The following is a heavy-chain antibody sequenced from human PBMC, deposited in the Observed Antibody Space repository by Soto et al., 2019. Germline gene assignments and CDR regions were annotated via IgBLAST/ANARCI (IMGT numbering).Heavy chain of an antibody. D-gene: IGHD3-22*01. CDR2: ISGSGGST. J-gene: IGHJ4*02. CDR3: AKDTYYYDSSGYAHGY. Sequence: GGSLRLSCAASGFTFSSYAMSWVRQAPGKGLEWVSAISGSGGSTYYADSVKGRFTISRDNSKNTLYLQMNSLRAEDTAVYYCAKDTYYYDSSGYAHGYWGQGTRVTVSS. V-gene: IGHV3-23*01. CDR1: GFTFSSYA.